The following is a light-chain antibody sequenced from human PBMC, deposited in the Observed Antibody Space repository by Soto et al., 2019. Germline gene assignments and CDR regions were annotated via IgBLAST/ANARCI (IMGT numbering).Light chain of an antibody. V-gene: IGKV1-5*03. CDR1: QGTGDW. J-gene: IGKJ3*01. CDR2: KTS. Sequence: DIQMSQSPSTLSASVGGRITITCRASQGTGDWLAWYQQKPGKAPKLLIYKTSTLEGGVPSRFSGSGSETEFTLTISSLQPDDFATYYCQQRAAWPLTFGPGTKVDIK. CDR3: QQRAAWPLT.